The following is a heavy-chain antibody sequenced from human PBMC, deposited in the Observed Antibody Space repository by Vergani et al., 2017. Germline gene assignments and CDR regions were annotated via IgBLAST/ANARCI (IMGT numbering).Heavy chain of an antibody. CDR3: AREVTTVLTDPWYWFDP. CDR1: GFTFSSYS. D-gene: IGHD4-17*01. J-gene: IGHJ5*02. CDR2: ISSSSSYI. V-gene: IGHV3-21*01. Sequence: VQLVESGGGLVKPGGSLRLSCAASGFTFSSYSMNWVRQAPGKGLEWVSSISSSSSYIYYADSVKGRFTISRDNAKNSLYLQMNSLRAEDTAVYYCAREVTTVLTDPWYWFDPWGQGTLVTVSS.